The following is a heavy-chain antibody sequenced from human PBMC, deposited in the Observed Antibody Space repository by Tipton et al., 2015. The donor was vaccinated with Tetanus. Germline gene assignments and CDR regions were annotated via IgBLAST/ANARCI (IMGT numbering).Heavy chain of an antibody. CDR3: ARGGTYCSGGSCNPDY. CDR1: GYTFTDYY. Sequence: QVQLVQSGAEVKKPGASVKVSCKASGYTFTDYYLHWVRQAPGQGLEWMGRINPHSGDTNYPQKFQGRVTMTRDTSITTAYLELNRVRSDDTAVYYCARGGTYCSGGSCNPDYWGQGTLVTVSS. V-gene: IGHV1-2*06. J-gene: IGHJ4*02. D-gene: IGHD2-15*01. CDR2: INPHSGDT.